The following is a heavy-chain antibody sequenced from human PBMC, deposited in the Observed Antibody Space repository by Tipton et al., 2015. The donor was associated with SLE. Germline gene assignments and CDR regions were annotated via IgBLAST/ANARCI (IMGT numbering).Heavy chain of an antibody. CDR3: ARPKTRLAAAGSPGDY. V-gene: IGHV3-21*01. CDR2: ISSSSSYI. J-gene: IGHJ4*02. D-gene: IGHD6-13*01. Sequence: GSLRLSCAASGFTFSSYSMNWVRQAPGKGLEWVSSISSSSSYIYYADSVKGRFTISRDNSKNTLYLQMNSLRAEDTAVYYCARPKTRLAAAGSPGDYWGQGTLVTVSS. CDR1: GFTFSSYS.